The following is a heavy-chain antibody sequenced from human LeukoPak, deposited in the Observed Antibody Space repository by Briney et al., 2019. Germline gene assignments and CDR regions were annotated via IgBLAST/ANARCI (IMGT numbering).Heavy chain of an antibody. J-gene: IGHJ4*02. Sequence: PSETLSLTCSVSTGSVNSGVYYWGGVRQPPGKGLGWIGSIHSSGNSYCNPSLKSRVTLSVDTSKNQFSLKLSSVTAADRAVYYCAKHEGSYYDKSGYTFDFWGLGTLVTVSS. CDR2: IHSSGNS. V-gene: IGHV4-39*01. D-gene: IGHD3-22*01. CDR1: TGSVNSGVYY. CDR3: AKHEGSYYDKSGYTFDF.